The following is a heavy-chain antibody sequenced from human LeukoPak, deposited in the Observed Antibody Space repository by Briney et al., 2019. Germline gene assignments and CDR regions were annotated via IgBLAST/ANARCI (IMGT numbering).Heavy chain of an antibody. CDR1: GGSISNYY. CDR3: ARGSRDILTGYYVGSDY. V-gene: IGHV4-59*13. CDR2: IHEYGAT. J-gene: IGHJ4*02. D-gene: IGHD3-9*01. Sequence: SEALSLTCTISGGSISNYYWSWVRQPPGKGLEWIVYIHEYGATNYSPSLKSRVTISADTSRNQFSLKLSAVTTADTAVYYCARGSRDILTGYYVGSDYWGQGTLVTVSS.